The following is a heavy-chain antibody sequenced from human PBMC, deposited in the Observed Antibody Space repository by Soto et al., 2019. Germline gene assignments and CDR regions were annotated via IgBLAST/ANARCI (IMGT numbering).Heavy chain of an antibody. CDR2: IKSKTDGGTT. CDR1: GFTFSNAW. Sequence: EVQLVESGGGLVKPGGSLRLSCAASGFTFSNAWMSWVRQAPGKGLEWVGRIKSKTDGGTTDYAAPVKGRFTISREDSKNTLYLQMNSLKTEDTAVYYYTTSAQLVHNWFDPWGQGTLVTVSS. CDR3: TTSAQLVHNWFDP. J-gene: IGHJ5*02. D-gene: IGHD6-6*01. V-gene: IGHV3-15*01.